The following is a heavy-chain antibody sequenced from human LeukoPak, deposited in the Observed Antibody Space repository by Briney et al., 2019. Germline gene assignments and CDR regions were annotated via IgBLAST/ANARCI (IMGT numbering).Heavy chain of an antibody. CDR1: GGSISSYY. CDR2: IYYSGST. CDR3: ASSAIVGAFSYFDY. D-gene: IGHD1-26*01. J-gene: IGHJ4*02. Sequence: SETLSLTCTVSGGSISSYYWSWIRQPPGKGLEWIGYIYYSGSTNYNPSLKSRVTISVDTSKNQFSLKLSSVTAADTAVYYCASSAIVGAFSYFDYWGQGTLVTVSS. V-gene: IGHV4-59*01.